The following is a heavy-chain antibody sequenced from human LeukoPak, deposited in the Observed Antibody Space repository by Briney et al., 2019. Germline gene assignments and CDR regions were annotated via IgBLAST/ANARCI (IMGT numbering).Heavy chain of an antibody. CDR2: INHSGST. Sequence: PSETLSLTCAVYGGSFSGYYWSWIRQPPGKGLEWIGEINHSGSTNYNPSLRSRVTISVDTSKHQFSLKLSSVTAADTAVYYCARGSPPQYSSSSGVGRWFDPWGQGTLVTVSS. CDR1: GGSFSGYY. CDR3: ARGSPPQYSSSSGVGRWFDP. D-gene: IGHD6-6*01. J-gene: IGHJ5*02. V-gene: IGHV4-34*01.